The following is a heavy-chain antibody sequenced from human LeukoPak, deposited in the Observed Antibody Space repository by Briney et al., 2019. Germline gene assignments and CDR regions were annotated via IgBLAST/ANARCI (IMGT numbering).Heavy chain of an antibody. D-gene: IGHD3-22*01. V-gene: IGHV3-23*01. J-gene: IGHJ3*02. Sequence: GGSLRLSCAASGFTFSSYAMSWVRQAPGKGLEWVSAISGSGGSTYYADSVKGRFTISRDNSKNTLYLQMNSLRAEDTAVYYCAKLMFPDYYDSSGDAFDIWGQGTMVTVSS. CDR1: GFTFSSYA. CDR2: ISGSGGST. CDR3: AKLMFPDYYDSSGDAFDI.